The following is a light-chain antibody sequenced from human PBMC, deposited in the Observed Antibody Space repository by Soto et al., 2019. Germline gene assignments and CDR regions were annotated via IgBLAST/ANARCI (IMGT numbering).Light chain of an antibody. J-gene: IGKJ2*01. CDR1: QSTLRSSNNKND. CDR2: WAS. CDR3: QQYHHAPDT. Sequence: DIVMTQSPDSLAVSLGERATINYKSSQSTLRSSNNKNDLAWYQQKPGQPPKLLIYWASTRESGVPDRFSGSGSGTDFTLTISSLQAEDVAVYYCQQYHHAPDTFGQGTRLEI. V-gene: IGKV4-1*01.